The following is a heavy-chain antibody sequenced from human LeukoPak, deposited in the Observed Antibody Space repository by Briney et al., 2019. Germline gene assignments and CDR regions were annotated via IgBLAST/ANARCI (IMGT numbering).Heavy chain of an antibody. D-gene: IGHD4-17*01. J-gene: IGHJ4*02. Sequence: PSQTLSLTCTVSGGSISSGDYYWSWIRQPPGKGLEWIGYIYYSGSTNYNPSLKSRVTISVDTSKNQFSLKLSSVTAADTAVYYCARGNDGDYLSPHPFHFDYWGQGTLVTVSS. CDR1: GGSISSGDYY. CDR3: ARGNDGDYLSPHPFHFDY. CDR2: IYYSGST. V-gene: IGHV4-61*08.